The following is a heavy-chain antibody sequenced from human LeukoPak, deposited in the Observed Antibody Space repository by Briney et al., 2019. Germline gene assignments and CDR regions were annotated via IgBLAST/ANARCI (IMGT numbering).Heavy chain of an antibody. Sequence: SETLSLTCAVYGGSFSGYYWSWIRQPPGKGLEWIGEINHSGGTNYNPSLKSRVTISVDTSKNQFSLKLSSVTAADTAVYYCARGRYYYGSGSYYLPFDYWGQGTLVTVSS. V-gene: IGHV4-34*01. D-gene: IGHD3-10*01. J-gene: IGHJ4*02. CDR3: ARGRYYYGSGSYYLPFDY. CDR1: GGSFSGYY. CDR2: INHSGGT.